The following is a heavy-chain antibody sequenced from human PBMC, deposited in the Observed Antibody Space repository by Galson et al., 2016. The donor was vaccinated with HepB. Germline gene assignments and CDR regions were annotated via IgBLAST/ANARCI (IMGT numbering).Heavy chain of an antibody. CDR2: ISYDGSYE. J-gene: IGHJ4*02. D-gene: IGHD3-10*01. CDR3: ARAVHGSGSYWDK. V-gene: IGHV3-30*04. Sequence: SLRLSCAASGFTFSSYAMHWVRQALGKGLEWVAVISYDGSYESYAGAVKGRFTISRDNFKNTLYLHLNSLRAEETAVYYCARAVHGSGSYWDKWGQGTLVAVSS. CDR1: GFTFSSYA.